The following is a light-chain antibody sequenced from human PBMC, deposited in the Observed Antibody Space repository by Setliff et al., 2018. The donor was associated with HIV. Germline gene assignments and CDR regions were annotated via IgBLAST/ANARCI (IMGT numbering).Light chain of an antibody. CDR3: SSYAGSYTSLFV. CDR2: DVT. V-gene: IGLV2-11*01. J-gene: IGLJ1*01. CDR1: SSDVGNYNY. Sequence: QFVLTQPRSVSGSPGQSVTIPCTGTSSDVGNYNYVSWYQQHPGKAPKLMIYDVTKRPSGVPDRFSGSKSGNTASLTISGLQAEDEADYYCSSYAGSYTSLFVFGTGTKVTVL.